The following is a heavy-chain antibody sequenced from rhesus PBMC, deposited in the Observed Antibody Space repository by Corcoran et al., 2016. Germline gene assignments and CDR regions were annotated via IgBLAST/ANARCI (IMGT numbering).Heavy chain of an antibody. J-gene: IGHJ4*01. Sequence: EVQLVESGGGLAKPGGSLRLSCAASGFTFSNYWMNWVRQTPGKGLEWISVINSGGGSTYYADSVKARFTISRDNSKNTLSLQMNSLRAEDTAVYYCAKEPEYTNWGYYFDYWGQGVLVTVSS. CDR1: GFTFSNYW. V-gene: IGHV3S42*01. D-gene: IGHD4-23*01. CDR3: AKEPEYTNWGYYFDY. CDR2: INSGGGST.